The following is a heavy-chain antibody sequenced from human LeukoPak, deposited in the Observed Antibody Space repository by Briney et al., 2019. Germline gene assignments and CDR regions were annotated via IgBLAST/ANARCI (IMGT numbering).Heavy chain of an antibody. D-gene: IGHD1/OR15-1a*01. J-gene: IGHJ3*01. Sequence: PGGSLRLSCAGSGFTFSNHGMNWVRQAPGEWLQWVSGISNYGDTYYVDSVKGRFTISRDNSKNTVYLQMNSLRVEDTALYYCAKDRNKISFDFWGQGTMVTVSS. V-gene: IGHV3-23*01. CDR1: GFTFSNHG. CDR2: ISNYGDT. CDR3: AKDRNKISFDF.